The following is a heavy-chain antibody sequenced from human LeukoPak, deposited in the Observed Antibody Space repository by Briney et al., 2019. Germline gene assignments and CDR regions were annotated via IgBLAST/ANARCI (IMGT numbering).Heavy chain of an antibody. CDR3: AKAYYSDTARYNYYYGLDV. V-gene: IGHV3-23*01. J-gene: IGHJ6*02. D-gene: IGHD5-18*01. CDR2: ISGNGRST. Sequence: GGSLRPSCAASGFTFSGYAMTWVRQAPGKGLEWVSAISGNGRSTFYADSVKGRFTISRDNSKNTLYLQMNSLRAEDTAVYYCAKAYYSDTARYNYYYGLDVWGQGTTVTVSS. CDR1: GFTFSGYA.